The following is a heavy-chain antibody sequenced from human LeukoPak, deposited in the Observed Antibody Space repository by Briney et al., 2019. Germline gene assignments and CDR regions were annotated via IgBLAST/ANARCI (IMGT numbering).Heavy chain of an antibody. D-gene: IGHD2-15*01. J-gene: IGHJ4*02. CDR2: IYYSGST. Sequence: PSETLSLTCTVSGDSISNYYWSWIRQSPGKGLEWIGYIYYSGSTNYNPSLKSRVTISVDTSKNQFSLKLSSVTAADTAVYYCARETCSGGSCFQSDFWGQGTLVTVSS. CDR3: ARETCSGGSCFQSDF. CDR1: GDSISNYY. V-gene: IGHV4-59*01.